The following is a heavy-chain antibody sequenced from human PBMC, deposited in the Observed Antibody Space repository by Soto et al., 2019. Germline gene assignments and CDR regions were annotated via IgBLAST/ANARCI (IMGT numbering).Heavy chain of an antibody. J-gene: IGHJ4*02. V-gene: IGHV3-23*01. CDR2: ISGSGGST. D-gene: IGHD2-2*01. CDR3: AKGFGSTDY. CDR1: GFTFSTYT. Sequence: GGSLRLSCAASGFTFSTYTMSWVRQATGKGLEWVSSISGSGGSTYYADSVKGRFTISRDNSKNTLYLQMISLRAEDTAVYYCAKGFGSTDYWGQGTLVTVSS.